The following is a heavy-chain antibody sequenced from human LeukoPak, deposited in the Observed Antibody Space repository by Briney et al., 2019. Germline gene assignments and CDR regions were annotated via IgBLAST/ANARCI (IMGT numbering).Heavy chain of an antibody. CDR1: GYTFTSYY. CDR3: ARVPILAYYMDV. D-gene: IGHD2-15*01. CDR2: MNPNSGNT. V-gene: IGHV1-8*02. Sequence: EASVKVSCKASGYTFTSYYMHWVRQAPGQGLEWMGWMNPNSGNTGYAQKFQGRVTMTRNTSISTAYMELSSLRSEDTAVYYCARVPILAYYMDVWGKGTTVTISS. J-gene: IGHJ6*03.